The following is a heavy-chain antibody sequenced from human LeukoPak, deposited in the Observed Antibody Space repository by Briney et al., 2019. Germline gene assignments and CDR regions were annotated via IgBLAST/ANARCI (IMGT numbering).Heavy chain of an antibody. CDR3: AKVPDGSEYYFDY. J-gene: IGHJ4*02. CDR2: ISGSGGST. CDR1: GFTLSSYA. V-gene: IGHV3-23*01. Sequence: GGSLRLSCAASGFTLSSYAMSWVRQAPGKGLEWVSAISGSGGSTYYADSVKGRFTISRDNSKNTLYLQMNSLRAEDTAVYYCAKVPDGSEYYFDYWGQGTLVTVSS. D-gene: IGHD3-10*01.